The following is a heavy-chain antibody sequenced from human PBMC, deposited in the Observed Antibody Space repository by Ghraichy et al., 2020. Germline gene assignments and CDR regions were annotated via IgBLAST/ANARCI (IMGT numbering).Heavy chain of an antibody. D-gene: IGHD2-21*01. CDR1: GGSISSSSYY. V-gene: IGHV4-39*01. Sequence: SETLSLTCTVSGGSISSSSYYWGWIRQPPGKGLEWIGSIYYSGSTYYNPSLKSRVTISVDTSKNQFSLKLSSVTAADTAVYYCVRSLDYSYYFDYWGQGTLVTVSS. CDR3: VRSLDYSYYFDY. CDR2: IYYSGST. J-gene: IGHJ4*02.